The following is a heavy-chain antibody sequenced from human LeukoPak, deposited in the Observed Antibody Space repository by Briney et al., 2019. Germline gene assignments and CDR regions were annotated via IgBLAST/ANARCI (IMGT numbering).Heavy chain of an antibody. J-gene: IGHJ6*02. CDR3: ARHMEDYYGFGGDV. CDR2: IDPSDSYT. V-gene: IGHV5-10-1*01. D-gene: IGHD3-10*01. Sequence: GESLKISCKGSGYRFTSYWISWVRQMPGKGLEWMGRIDPSDSYTNYSPSFQGHVTISADKSITTAYLQWSSLKASDTAMYYCARHMEDYYGFGGDVWGLGTTVTVSS. CDR1: GYRFTSYW.